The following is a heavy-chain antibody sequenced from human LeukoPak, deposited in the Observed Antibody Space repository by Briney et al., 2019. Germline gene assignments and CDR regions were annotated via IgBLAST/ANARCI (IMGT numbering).Heavy chain of an antibody. CDR2: IRYDGSNE. V-gene: IGHV3-30*02. J-gene: IGHJ3*02. CDR1: RFTFSTYG. CDR3: ARGGSYLSAFDI. Sequence: GGSLRLSCAASRFTFSTYGMHWVRQAPGKGLEWVAFIRYDGSNEYYADSVKGRFTISRDNSKNTLYLQMNSLRAEDTAVYYCARGGSYLSAFDIWGQGTMVTVSS. D-gene: IGHD1-26*01.